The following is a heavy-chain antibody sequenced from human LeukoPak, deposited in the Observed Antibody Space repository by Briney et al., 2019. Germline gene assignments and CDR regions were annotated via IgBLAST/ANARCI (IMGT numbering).Heavy chain of an antibody. CDR2: ISWNSGSI. CDR1: GSTFDDYA. J-gene: IGHJ6*02. Sequence: GGSLRLSCAASGSTFDDYAMHWVRQAPGKGLEWVSGISWNSGSIGYADSVKGRFTISRDNAKNSLYLQMNSLRAEDTALYYCAKGNYCSSTSCYPDYYGMDVWGQGTTVTVSS. D-gene: IGHD2-2*01. V-gene: IGHV3-9*01. CDR3: AKGNYCSSTSCYPDYYGMDV.